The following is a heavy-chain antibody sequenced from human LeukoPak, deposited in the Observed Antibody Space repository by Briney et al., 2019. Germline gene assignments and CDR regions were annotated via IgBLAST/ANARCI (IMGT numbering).Heavy chain of an antibody. J-gene: IGHJ4*02. D-gene: IGHD3-22*01. V-gene: IGHV3-30*04. CDR1: GGTFISYA. CDR3: ARDPSIYYDSSGYLFDY. Sequence: SFKASGGTFISYAMHWVRQAPGKGLEWVAVISYDGSNKYYADSVKGRFTISRDNSKNTLYLQMNSLRAEDTAVYYCARDPSIYYDSSGYLFDYWGQGTLVTVSS. CDR2: ISYDGSNK.